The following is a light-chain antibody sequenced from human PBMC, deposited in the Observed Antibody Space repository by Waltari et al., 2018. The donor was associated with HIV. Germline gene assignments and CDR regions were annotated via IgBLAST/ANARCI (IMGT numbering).Light chain of an antibody. J-gene: IGLJ2*01. CDR3: QSYDSSLSGVV. CDR1: SSNNGAGYH. Sequence: QSLLTQPPSVSGAPGQEVTISCTGSSSNNGAGYHVHWYQQVPGTAPKLLISANINRPAGVPDRFSGSKSGTSASLAITGLQAEDEADYYCQSYDSSLSGVVFGGGTKLTVL. V-gene: IGLV1-40*01. CDR2: ANI.